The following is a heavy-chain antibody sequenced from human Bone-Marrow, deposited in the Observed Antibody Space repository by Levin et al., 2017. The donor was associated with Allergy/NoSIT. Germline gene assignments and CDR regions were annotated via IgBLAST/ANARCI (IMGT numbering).Heavy chain of an antibody. CDR1: GYTFTSYG. CDR2: ISAYNGNT. CDR3: AREHPGISGGAAFDS. V-gene: IGHV1-18*01. D-gene: IGHD1-26*01. Sequence: GASVKVSCKASGYTFTSYGISWVRQAPGQGLEWMGWISAYNGNTNYAQKLQGRVTMTTDTSTSTAYMELRSLRSDDTAVYYCAREHPGISGGAAFDSWGQGTMVTVSS. J-gene: IGHJ3*02.